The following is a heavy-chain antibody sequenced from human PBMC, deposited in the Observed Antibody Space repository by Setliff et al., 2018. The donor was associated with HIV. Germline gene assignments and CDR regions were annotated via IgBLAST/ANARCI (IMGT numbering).Heavy chain of an antibody. CDR1: GFTFSNYW. CDR3: AAVPWGHSSLIIDH. Sequence: PGGSLRLSCAASGFTFSNYWMNWVRQAPGKGLEWISFIGGHGSIIHYADSVKGRFTISRDNAKNSVYLQMHSLRVEDTAVYYCAAVPWGHSSLIIDHWGQGTPVTVSS. V-gene: IGHV3-48*04. CDR2: IGGHGSII. J-gene: IGHJ4*02. D-gene: IGHD3-16*01.